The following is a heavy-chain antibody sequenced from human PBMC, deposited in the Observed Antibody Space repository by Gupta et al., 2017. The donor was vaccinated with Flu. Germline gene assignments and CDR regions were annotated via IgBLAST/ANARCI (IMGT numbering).Heavy chain of an antibody. J-gene: IGHJ4*02. CDR3: TNGGAYYDTTGYLDN. D-gene: IGHD3-22*01. CDR1: GFTFSSYV. CDR2: ISGGFGST. V-gene: IGHV3-23*01. Sequence: EVQLLESGGGLVQPGGSLRLSCAASGFTFSSYVMSWVRQAPGKGLEWVAAISGGFGSTYYADSVKGRFTISRDNSKNTLYLQMNSLRVDDTAVYFCTNGGAYYDTTGYLDNWGQGTLVSVSS.